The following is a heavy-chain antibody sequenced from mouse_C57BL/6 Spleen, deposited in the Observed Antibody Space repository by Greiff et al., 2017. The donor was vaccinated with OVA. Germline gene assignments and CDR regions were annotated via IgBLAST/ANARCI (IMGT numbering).Heavy chain of an antibody. CDR1: GFTFSSYG. CDR3: ASYYGSSHWYFDV. J-gene: IGHJ1*03. CDR2: ISSGGSYT. Sequence: EVQVVESGGDLVKPGGSLKLSCAASGFTFSSYGMSWVRQTPDKRLEWVATISSGGSYTYYPDSVKGRFTISRDNAKNTLYLQMSSLKSEDTAMYYCASYYGSSHWYFDVWGTVTTVTVSS. D-gene: IGHD1-1*01. V-gene: IGHV5-6*01.